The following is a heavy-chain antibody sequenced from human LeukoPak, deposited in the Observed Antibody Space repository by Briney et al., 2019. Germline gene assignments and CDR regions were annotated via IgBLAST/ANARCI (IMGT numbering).Heavy chain of an antibody. J-gene: IGHJ4*02. D-gene: IGHD3-3*01. CDR2: INPNSGGT. Sequence: ASVKVSCKASGYTFTGYYMHWVRQAPGQGLEWMGWINPNSGGTNYAQKLQGRVTMTTDTSTSTAYMQLRSLRSDDTAVYYCARDPVFGVVIGLDYWGQGTLVTVSS. CDR1: GYTFTGYY. CDR3: ARDPVFGVVIGLDY. V-gene: IGHV1-2*02.